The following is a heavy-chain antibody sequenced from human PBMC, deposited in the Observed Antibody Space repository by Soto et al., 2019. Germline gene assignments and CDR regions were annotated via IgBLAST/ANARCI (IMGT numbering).Heavy chain of an antibody. CDR1: GFSFTTYW. Sequence: GESLKISCKGSGFSFTTYWIAWVRQMPGKGLEWMGIIYPGDSKTTYSPSFQGQVTISADKSITTAYLQWSSLKASDTAMYYCARPSYSSSRYYGMDVWGQGTTVTVSS. CDR2: IYPGDSKT. J-gene: IGHJ6*02. V-gene: IGHV5-51*01. D-gene: IGHD6-6*01. CDR3: ARPSYSSSRYYGMDV.